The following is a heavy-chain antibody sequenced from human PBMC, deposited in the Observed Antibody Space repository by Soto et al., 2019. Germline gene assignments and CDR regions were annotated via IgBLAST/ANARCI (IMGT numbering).Heavy chain of an antibody. CDR2: ISSNGVSM. Sequence: GGSLRLSCVASGFTFSDYYMTWIRQAPGKGLEWVSYISSNGVSMYYGDSVKGRFTISRDDAENSLHLQMNSLRAEDTAVYYCSRLASLGHPYYFGMDVWGQGTTVTVSS. V-gene: IGHV3-11*01. CDR3: SRLASLGHPYYFGMDV. J-gene: IGHJ6*02. CDR1: GFTFSDYY.